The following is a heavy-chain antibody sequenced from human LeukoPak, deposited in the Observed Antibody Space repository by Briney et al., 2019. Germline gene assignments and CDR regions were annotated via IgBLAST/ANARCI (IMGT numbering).Heavy chain of an antibody. CDR1: GFNFNDAA. D-gene: IGHD4-17*01. CDR2: IDRSGGST. J-gene: IGHJ5*01. V-gene: IGHV3-23*01. Sequence: GGSLRLSCAASGFNFNDAAMTWVRQAPGKGLEWVAAIDRSGGSTFYADSVKGRFTISKDNSKNTLYLQINSLRVDDTAIYYCARGSHGEHDSWGQGTLVTVSS. CDR3: ARGSHGEHDS.